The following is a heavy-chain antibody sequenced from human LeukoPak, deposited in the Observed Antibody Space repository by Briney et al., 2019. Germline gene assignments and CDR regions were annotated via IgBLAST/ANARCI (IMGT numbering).Heavy chain of an antibody. CDR3: ARDPDCSGGSCYSEWFDP. D-gene: IGHD2-15*01. CDR1: GYTFTGYY. CDR2: INPNSGGT. J-gene: IGHJ5*02. Sequence: ASVKVSCKASGYTFTGYYMHWVRQAPGQGLEWMGWINPNSGGTNYAQKFQGRVTMTRDTSISTVYMELSRLRSDDTAVYYCARDPDCSGGSCYSEWFDPWGQGTLVTVSS. V-gene: IGHV1-2*02.